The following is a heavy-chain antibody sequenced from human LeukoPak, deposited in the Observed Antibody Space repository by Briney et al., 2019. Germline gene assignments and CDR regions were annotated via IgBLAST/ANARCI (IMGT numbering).Heavy chain of an antibody. CDR1: GYTFTSYG. V-gene: IGHV1-18*01. CDR3: ARSSGRWLQYQLFDY. CDR2: ISAYNGST. D-gene: IGHD5-24*01. J-gene: IGHJ4*02. Sequence: ASVKVSCKASGYTFTSYGISWVRQAPGQGLEWMGWISAYNGSTNYAQKLQGRVTMTTDTSTSTAYMELRSLRSDDTAVYYCARSSGRWLQYQLFDYWGQGTLVTVSS.